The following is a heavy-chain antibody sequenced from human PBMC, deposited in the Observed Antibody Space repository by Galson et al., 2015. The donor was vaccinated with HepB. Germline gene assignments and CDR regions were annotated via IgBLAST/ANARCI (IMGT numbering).Heavy chain of an antibody. CDR2: ISGSGDST. Sequence: SLRLSCAASGFTFSNNGMSWVRQAPGKGLEWVSSISGSGDSTYYADSVKGRFTISRDNSKNTLYLQMNSLGAGDTAVYYCAKAGRGGYTYDPLDYWGQGTLVTVSS. CDR3: AKAGRGGYTYDPLDY. D-gene: IGHD5-18*01. V-gene: IGHV3-23*01. J-gene: IGHJ4*02. CDR1: GFTFSNNG.